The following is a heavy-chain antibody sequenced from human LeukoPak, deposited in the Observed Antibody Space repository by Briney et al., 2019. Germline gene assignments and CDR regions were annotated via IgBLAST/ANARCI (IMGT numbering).Heavy chain of an antibody. J-gene: IGHJ6*03. CDR3: ARGIGSTYFRQSPHNYYMDV. D-gene: IGHD2-2*01. Sequence: PGGSLRLSCAASGFTFSRSWMTWVRQAPGKGLEWVANVNPDGSEKYYVDSVKGRFTISRDNAKNSLYLQMNSLRAEDTALYYCARGIGSTYFRQSPHNYYMDVWGKGTTVTVSS. CDR1: GFTFSRSW. CDR2: VNPDGSEK. V-gene: IGHV3-7*01.